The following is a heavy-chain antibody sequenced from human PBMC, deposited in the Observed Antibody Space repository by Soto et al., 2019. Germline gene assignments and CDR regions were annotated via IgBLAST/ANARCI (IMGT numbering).Heavy chain of an antibody. D-gene: IGHD3-16*01. Sequence: QVQLVQSGAEVKKPGASVKVSCKASGYTFTNFGIRWVRQATGQGLEWMGWISAYNGNTNYAQNFQGRVTLDTDTSTSTAYLELRSVRSDETAVYYCAGGGTPIDDWGHVTLVTVSS. CDR3: AGGGTPIDD. J-gene: IGHJ4*01. CDR2: ISAYNGNT. CDR1: GYTFTNFG. V-gene: IGHV1-18*01.